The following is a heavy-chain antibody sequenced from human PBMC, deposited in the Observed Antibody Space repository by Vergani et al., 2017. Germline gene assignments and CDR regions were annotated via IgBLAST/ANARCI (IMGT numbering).Heavy chain of an antibody. CDR3: AKVCGSTSCPYGGGAFDV. D-gene: IGHD2-2*01. J-gene: IGHJ3*01. CDR2: INNNGGST. Sequence: VQLVESGGGVVQPGRSLRLSCAASGFTFSSHGVHWVRQAPGKGLEWVSGINNNGGSTYYADSVKGRFTISRDNSKNTLYLQMTDLRAEDTATYYCAKVCGSTSCPYGGGAFDVWGHGTMVTVSS. CDR1: GFTFSSHG. V-gene: IGHV3-23*04.